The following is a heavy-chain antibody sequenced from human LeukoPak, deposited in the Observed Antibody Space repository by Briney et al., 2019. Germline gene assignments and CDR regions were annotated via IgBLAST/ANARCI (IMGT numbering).Heavy chain of an antibody. V-gene: IGHV4-4*02. J-gene: IGHJ4*02. CDR1: GGSISSSNW. D-gene: IGHD6-13*01. CDR2: IYHSGST. CDR3: ARSVFRQQVEPFDY. Sequence: SETLSLTCAVSGGSISSSNWWSWVRQPPGKGLEWIGEIYHSGSTNYNPSLKSRVTISVDKSKNQFSLQLNSVTPEDTAVYYCARSVFRQQVEPFDYWGQGTLVTVSS.